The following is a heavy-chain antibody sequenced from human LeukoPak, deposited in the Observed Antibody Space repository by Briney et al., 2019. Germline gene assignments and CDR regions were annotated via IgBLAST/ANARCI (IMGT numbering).Heavy chain of an antibody. V-gene: IGHV4-39*07. J-gene: IGHJ4*02. CDR2: IYYSGRT. Sequence: PSETLSLTCTVSGDSITSGSYYWGWIRQPPGKGLGWIGSIYYSGRTSHNPSLKSRVTISVDTSKNQFSLKLSSVTAADTAVYYCAREEEKGYYFDYWGQGTLVTVSS. CDR1: GDSITSGSYY. CDR3: AREEEKGYYFDY.